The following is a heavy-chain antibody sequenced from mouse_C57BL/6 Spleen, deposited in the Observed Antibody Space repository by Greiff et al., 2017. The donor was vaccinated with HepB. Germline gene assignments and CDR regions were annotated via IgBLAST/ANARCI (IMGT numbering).Heavy chain of an antibody. J-gene: IGHJ2*01. V-gene: IGHV1-55*01. Sequence: VQLQQSGAELVKPGASVKMSCKASGYTFTSYWITWVKQRPGQGLEWIGDIYPGSGSTNYNEKFKSKATLTVDTSSSTAYLQLSSLTSEDSAVYYCGGGVNYFDYWGQGTTLTVSS. D-gene: IGHD2-1*01. CDR3: GGGVNYFDY. CDR1: GYTFTSYW. CDR2: IYPGSGST.